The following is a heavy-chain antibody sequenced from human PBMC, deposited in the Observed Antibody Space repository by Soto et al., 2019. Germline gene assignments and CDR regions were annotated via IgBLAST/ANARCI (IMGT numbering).Heavy chain of an antibody. CDR2: IYSGGKT. CDR1: GFTVSSNY. Sequence: GGSLRLSCAASGFTVSSNYMSWVRQAPGKGLEWVSIIYSGGKTYYADSVKGRFTISRDNSKNMLYLQMNSLRAEDTAVYYCARENAGGGPFDYWGQGTLVTVSS. V-gene: IGHV3-66*01. CDR3: ARENAGGGPFDY. J-gene: IGHJ4*02. D-gene: IGHD1-1*01.